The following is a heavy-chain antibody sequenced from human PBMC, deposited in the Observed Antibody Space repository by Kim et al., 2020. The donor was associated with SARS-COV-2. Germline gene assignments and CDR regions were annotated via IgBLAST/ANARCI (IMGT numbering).Heavy chain of an antibody. D-gene: IGHD3-22*01. J-gene: IGHJ1*01. CDR1: GYTLTELS. CDR2: FDPEDGET. CDR3: ATPDYYDSSGGKYFQH. V-gene: IGHV1-24*01. Sequence: ASVKVSCKVSGYTLTELSMHWVRQAPGKGLEWMGGFDPEDGETIYAQKFQGRVTMTEDTSTDTAYMELSSLRSEDTAVYYCATPDYYDSSGGKYFQHWGQGTLVTVSS.